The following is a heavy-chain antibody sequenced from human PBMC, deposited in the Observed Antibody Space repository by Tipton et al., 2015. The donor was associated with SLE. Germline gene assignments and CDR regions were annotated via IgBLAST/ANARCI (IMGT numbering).Heavy chain of an antibody. Sequence: TLSLTCAVSGYSISSGYYWGWIRQPPGKGLEWIGSIYHSGSTYYNPSLKSRVTISVDTSKNQFSLKLSSVTAADTAVYYCARDPGYYSSGSYYTPLPFDYWGQGTLVTVSS. D-gene: IGHD3-10*01. V-gene: IGHV4-38-2*02. CDR1: GYSISSGYY. CDR3: ARDPGYYSSGSYYTPLPFDY. CDR2: IYHSGST. J-gene: IGHJ4*02.